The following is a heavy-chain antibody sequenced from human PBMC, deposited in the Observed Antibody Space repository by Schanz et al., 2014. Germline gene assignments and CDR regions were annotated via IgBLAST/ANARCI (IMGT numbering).Heavy chain of an antibody. CDR1: GYTFSDYY. CDR3: ARGRGFYDY. CDR2: INPILGIA. D-gene: IGHD3-10*01. J-gene: IGHJ4*02. Sequence: QVQLVQSGAEVKKPGASVKVSCKASGYTFSDYYIHWVRQAPGQGLEWMGWINPILGIANYAQKFQGRVTITADTSTNTAYMELSSLTSEDTAVHYCARGRGFYDYWGQGTLVTVSS. V-gene: IGHV1-69*09.